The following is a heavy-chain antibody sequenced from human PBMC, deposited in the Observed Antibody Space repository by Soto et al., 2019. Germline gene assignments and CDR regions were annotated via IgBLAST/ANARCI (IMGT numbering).Heavy chain of an antibody. Sequence: SETLSLTCIVSGGSISEKYWNWVRQPPGKGLEWIGLIFANGHTDYNPSLKSRVTMSVDASKNQFSLRLTSMTAADTAVYYCVASLAASGLNWLDPWGRGTLVT. J-gene: IGHJ5*02. D-gene: IGHD6-13*01. CDR2: IFANGHT. V-gene: IGHV4-4*07. CDR1: GGSISEKY. CDR3: VASLAASGLNWLDP.